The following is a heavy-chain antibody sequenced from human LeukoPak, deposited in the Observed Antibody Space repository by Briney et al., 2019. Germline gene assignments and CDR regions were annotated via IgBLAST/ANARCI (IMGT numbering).Heavy chain of an antibody. Sequence: SQTLSLTCTVSGGSISSGGYYWSWIRQPPGKGLEWIGEINHSGSTNYNPSLKSRVTISVDTSKNQFSLKLSSVTAADTAVYYCARGLSGLQQMTIPNDAFDIWGQGTMVTVSS. CDR2: INHSGST. CDR1: GGSISSGGYY. V-gene: IGHV4-30-2*01. J-gene: IGHJ3*02. CDR3: ARGLSGLQQMTIPNDAFDI. D-gene: IGHD2-21*01.